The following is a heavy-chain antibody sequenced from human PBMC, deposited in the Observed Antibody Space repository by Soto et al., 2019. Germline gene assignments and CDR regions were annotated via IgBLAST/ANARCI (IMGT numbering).Heavy chain of an antibody. Sequence: SETLSLTCTVSSGSISSGDYYWSWIRQPPGKGLEWIGYIYYSGTTYYNPSLKSRVTISVDTSKNQFSLKVSSVTAADTAVYYCARALIQLWPHYYYGMDVWGQGTTVTVSS. V-gene: IGHV4-30-4*01. CDR2: IYYSGTT. D-gene: IGHD5-18*01. CDR3: ARALIQLWPHYYYGMDV. CDR1: SGSISSGDYY. J-gene: IGHJ6*02.